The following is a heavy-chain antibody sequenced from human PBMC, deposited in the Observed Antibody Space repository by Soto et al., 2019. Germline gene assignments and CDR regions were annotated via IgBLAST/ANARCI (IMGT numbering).Heavy chain of an antibody. CDR1: EGSINWSPEY. CDR3: ARATPGYPGRAFQI. Sequence: SETLSLTCTVSEGSINWSPEYWGWLRQPPGKEPQWIASVHYTASTTYYNPSLKSRVTISVDTSKNQFSLNLRSVTAADTAIYYCARATPGYPGRAFQIWGQGKMVTVSS. J-gene: IGHJ3*02. D-gene: IGHD2-15*01. CDR2: VHYTAST. V-gene: IGHV4-39*02.